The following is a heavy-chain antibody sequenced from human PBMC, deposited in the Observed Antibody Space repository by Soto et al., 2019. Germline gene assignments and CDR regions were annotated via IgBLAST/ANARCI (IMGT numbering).Heavy chain of an antibody. CDR1: GGSINNGNS. Sequence: QVQLQESGPGLVKPSGTLSLTCDVSGGSINNGNSWSWVRQSPARGLEWIGEIYHSGRTDYNPSLKSRFFKSLNRHNNQFSPTLSSVTAADKAIYYCAGSYCSGGRCHCDVIDMWGQGTTVTVS. CDR2: IYHSGRT. D-gene: IGHD6-19*01. V-gene: IGHV4-4*02. CDR3: AGSYCSGGRCHCDVIDM. J-gene: IGHJ6*02.